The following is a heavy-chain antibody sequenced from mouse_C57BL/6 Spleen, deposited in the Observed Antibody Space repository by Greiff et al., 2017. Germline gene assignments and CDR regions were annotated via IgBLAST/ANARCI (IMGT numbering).Heavy chain of an antibody. CDR3: ARKGGNYKGWFAY. CDR2: IDPSASYT. V-gene: IGHV1-69*01. Sequence: QVQLQQPGAELVMPGASVKLSCKASGYTFTSYWMHWVKQRPGQGLEWIGEIDPSASYTNYNQKFKGKSTLTVDNSSSPAYMQLSSLTSEDSAVYYCARKGGNYKGWFAYWGQGTLVTVSA. J-gene: IGHJ3*01. D-gene: IGHD2-1*01. CDR1: GYTFTSYW.